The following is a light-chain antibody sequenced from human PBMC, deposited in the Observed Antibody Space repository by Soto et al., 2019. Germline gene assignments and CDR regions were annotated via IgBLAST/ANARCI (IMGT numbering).Light chain of an antibody. J-gene: IGLJ2*01. V-gene: IGLV2-11*01. CDR1: SSDVGGYNY. CDR3: CSYAGSYTFSVV. CDR2: DVS. Sequence: SALTQRRSVSGSPGQSVTISCTGTSSDVGGYNYVSWYQQHPGKAPKLMIYDVSKRPSGVPDRFSGSKSGNTASLTISGLQAEDEADYYCCSYAGSYTFSVVFGGGTKLTVL.